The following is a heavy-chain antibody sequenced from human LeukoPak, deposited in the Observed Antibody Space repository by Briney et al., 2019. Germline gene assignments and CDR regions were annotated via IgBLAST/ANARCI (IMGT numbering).Heavy chain of an antibody. CDR1: GYTFTGYY. J-gene: IGHJ6*02. V-gene: IGHV1-2*02. CDR2: INPNSGGT. Sequence: ASVNVSCKASGYTFTGYYMHWVRQAPGQGLEWMGWINPNSGGTNYAQKFQGRVTMTRDTSISTAYMELSRLSSEDTAVYYCARGPILVRGVIMADSVGGMDVWGQGTTVTVSS. CDR3: ARGPILVRGVIMADSVGGMDV. D-gene: IGHD3-10*01.